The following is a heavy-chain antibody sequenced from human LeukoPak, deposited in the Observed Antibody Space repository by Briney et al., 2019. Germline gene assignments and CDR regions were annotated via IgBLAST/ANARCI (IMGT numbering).Heavy chain of an antibody. J-gene: IGHJ5*02. CDR3: ACGDSGSYSLSYWFDP. V-gene: IGHV4-39*01. CDR2: IYYSGST. CDR1: GGSISSSSYY. D-gene: IGHD1-26*01. Sequence: SETLSLTCTVSGGSISSSSYYWGWIRQPPGKGLEWIGSIYYSGSTYYNPSLKSRVTISVDTSKNQFSLKLSSVTAADTAVYYCACGDSGSYSLSYWFDPWGQGTLVTVSS.